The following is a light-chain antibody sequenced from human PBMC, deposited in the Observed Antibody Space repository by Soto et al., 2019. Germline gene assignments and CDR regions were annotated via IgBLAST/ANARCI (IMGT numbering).Light chain of an antibody. CDR3: SSWDDNLDAVA. CDR2: TND. V-gene: IGLV1-44*01. Sequence: QSVLTQPPSASGTPGQRVTISCSGSSSNIGSNTVNWYQQLPGTAPKLLIYTNDQRPSGVPDRFSGSRSGTSASLAISGLQFEDEADYHCSSWDDNLDAVAFGAGTKVTVL. CDR1: SSNIGSNT. J-gene: IGLJ1*01.